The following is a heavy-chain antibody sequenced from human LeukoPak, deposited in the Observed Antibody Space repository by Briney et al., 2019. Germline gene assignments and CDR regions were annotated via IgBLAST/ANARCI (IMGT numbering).Heavy chain of an antibody. Sequence: SETLSLTCAVYGGSFSGYCWSWIRQPPGKGLEWIGEINHSGSTNYNPSLKSRVTISVDTSKNQFSLKLSSVTAADTAVYYCARDLASSGSPVDPWGQGTLVTVSS. CDR3: ARDLASSGSPVDP. CDR2: INHSGST. CDR1: GGSFSGYC. D-gene: IGHD6-19*01. V-gene: IGHV4-34*01. J-gene: IGHJ5*02.